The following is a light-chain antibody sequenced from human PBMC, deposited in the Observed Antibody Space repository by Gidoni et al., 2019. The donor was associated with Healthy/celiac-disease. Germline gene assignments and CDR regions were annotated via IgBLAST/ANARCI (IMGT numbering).Light chain of an antibody. Sequence: SALTQPPPASGPPGQAVTISCTGTSSDVGGYNYVSCYQQHPGTAPKLMIYEVSKRPPGVPDRFSGSKSGNTASLTVSGLQAEDEADYYCSSYAGSNSRVFGGGTKLTVL. CDR1: SSDVGGYNY. V-gene: IGLV2-8*01. CDR2: EVS. CDR3: SSYAGSNSRV. J-gene: IGLJ3*02.